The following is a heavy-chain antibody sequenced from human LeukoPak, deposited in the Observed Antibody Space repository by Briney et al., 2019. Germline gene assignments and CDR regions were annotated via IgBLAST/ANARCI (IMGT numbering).Heavy chain of an antibody. CDR1: GFTFRDYN. CDR3: ARDGHPSGHDFDC. J-gene: IGHJ4*02. CDR2: IRSKADGTTT. Sequence: GGSLGLSCTASGFTFRDYNINWVRQAPGRGLEWVGSIRSKADGTTTEYSASVKGRFTISRNNTTYVAYLQINNLRTADTALSYCARDGHPSGHDFDCWGQRTLVTASS. V-gene: IGHV3-49*04.